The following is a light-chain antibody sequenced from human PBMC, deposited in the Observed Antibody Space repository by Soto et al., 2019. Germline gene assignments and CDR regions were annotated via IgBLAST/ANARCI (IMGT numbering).Light chain of an antibody. J-gene: IGLJ2*01. CDR2: GNG. CDR1: SSNIGADLD. V-gene: IGLV1-40*01. Sequence: QSVLTQPPSVSGAPGQRVTISCTGSSSNIGADLDVHWYQQLPRTPPKLLVYGNGNRPSGVPDRFSASKFGTSATLAITGLQAEDEADYYCQSYDSSLSGSVFGGGTKLTVL. CDR3: QSYDSSLSGSV.